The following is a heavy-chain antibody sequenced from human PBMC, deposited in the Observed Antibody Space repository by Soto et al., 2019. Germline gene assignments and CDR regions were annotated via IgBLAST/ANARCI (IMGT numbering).Heavy chain of an antibody. J-gene: IGHJ4*02. V-gene: IGHV3-23*01. CDR2: IIAWGQTI. CDR3: VPRLNPRVPDH. D-gene: IGHD3-22*01. CDR1: GFVLRTYD. Sequence: GGSLRLSCEVAGFVLRTYDASWVRQAPGKGLEWLAVIIAWGQTIYSAESARGRFTISRDDAKNTLHLQIDSLTVEDTAVYYCVPRLNPRVPDHWGQGTLVTVSS.